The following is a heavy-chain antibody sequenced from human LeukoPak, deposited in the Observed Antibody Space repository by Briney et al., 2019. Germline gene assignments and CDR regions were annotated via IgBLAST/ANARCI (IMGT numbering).Heavy chain of an antibody. V-gene: IGHV3-21*01. CDR2: ISSSSSYI. Sequence: GGSLRLSCAASGFTFSSYSMNWVRHAPGKGLEWVSSISSSSSYIYYADSVKGRFTISRDNAKTSLYLQMTSLRAEDTAVYYCARDNKDYDYVWGSYRATTKNDYWGRGTLVTVSS. CDR1: GFTFSSYS. D-gene: IGHD3-16*02. CDR3: ARDNKDYDYVWGSYRATTKNDY. J-gene: IGHJ4*02.